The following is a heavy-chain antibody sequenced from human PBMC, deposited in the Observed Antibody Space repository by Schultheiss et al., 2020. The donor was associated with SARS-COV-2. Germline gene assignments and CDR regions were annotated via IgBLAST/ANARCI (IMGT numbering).Heavy chain of an antibody. CDR2: ISYDGSNK. CDR3: ARDLRGAAAGYYFDY. J-gene: IGHJ4*02. CDR1: GFTFSSYA. D-gene: IGHD6-13*01. Sequence: GGSLRLSCAASGFTFSSYAMHWVRQAPGKGLEWVAVISYDGSNKYYADSVKGRFTISRDNSKNTLYLQMNSLRAEDTAVYYCARDLRGAAAGYYFDYWGQGTLVTVSS. V-gene: IGHV3-30-3*01.